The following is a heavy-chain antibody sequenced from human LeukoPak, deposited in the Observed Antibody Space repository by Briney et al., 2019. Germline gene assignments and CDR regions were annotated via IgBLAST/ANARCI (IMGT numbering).Heavy chain of an antibody. J-gene: IGHJ4*02. Sequence: MPSETLSLTCAVSGGSISSGGYSWSWIRQPPGKGLEWIGYIYHSGSTYYNPSLKSRVTISVDRSKNQFSLKLSSVTAADTAVYYCARQGRGEAVALDYWGQGTLVSVSS. V-gene: IGHV4-30-2*01. CDR1: GGSISSGGYS. CDR3: ARQGRGEAVALDY. D-gene: IGHD6-19*01. CDR2: IYHSGST.